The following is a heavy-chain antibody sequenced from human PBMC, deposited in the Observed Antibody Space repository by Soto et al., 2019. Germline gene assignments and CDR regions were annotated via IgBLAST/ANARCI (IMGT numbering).Heavy chain of an antibody. Sequence: GGSLRLSCAASGFTFSSYAMSWVRQAPGKGLEWVSAISGSGGSTYYADSVKGRFTISRDNSKNTLYLQMNSLRAEDTAVYYCVGYCSGGSCPLMAFDIWGQGTMVTVSS. J-gene: IGHJ3*02. CDR2: ISGSGGST. D-gene: IGHD2-15*01. CDR3: VGYCSGGSCPLMAFDI. V-gene: IGHV3-23*01. CDR1: GFTFSSYA.